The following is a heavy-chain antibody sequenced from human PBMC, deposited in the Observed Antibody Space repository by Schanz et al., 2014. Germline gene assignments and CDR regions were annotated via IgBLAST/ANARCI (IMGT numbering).Heavy chain of an antibody. D-gene: IGHD6-13*01. CDR3: AREQIMAAAGLVDY. Sequence: VQLVESGGGVVQPGRSLRLSCAASGFTFSSYAMHWVRQAPGKGLEWLSYIATSSSTRHYADSVKGRVTISRDNAKNSLYLQMNSLRAEDTAVYYCAREQIMAAAGLVDYWGHGTLVTVSS. V-gene: IGHV3-48*04. J-gene: IGHJ4*01. CDR2: IATSSSTR. CDR1: GFTFSSYA.